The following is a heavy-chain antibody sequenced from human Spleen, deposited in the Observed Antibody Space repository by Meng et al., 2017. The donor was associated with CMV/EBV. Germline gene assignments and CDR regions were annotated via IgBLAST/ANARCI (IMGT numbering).Heavy chain of an antibody. CDR2: ISAYNGNT. J-gene: IGHJ6*02. CDR1: GYTFTGYY. V-gene: IGHV1-18*04. D-gene: IGHD3-10*01. Sequence: ASVKVSCKASGYTFTGYYMHWVRQAPGKGLEWMGWISAYNGNTNYAQKLQGRVTMTTDTSTSTAYMELRSLRSDDTAVYYCARYYYGAFSMDVWGQGTTVTVSS. CDR3: ARYYYGAFSMDV.